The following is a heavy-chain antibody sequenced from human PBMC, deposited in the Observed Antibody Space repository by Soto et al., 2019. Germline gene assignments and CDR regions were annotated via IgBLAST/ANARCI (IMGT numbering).Heavy chain of an antibody. Sequence: SETLSLTCTVSGASIRSYYWHWIRQPPGKGLEWIGTIYFTGNTYYTPSLKSRLTMSIDTSKNEFSLRLNSVTAADTAVYYCAGQTFTIAAASYGRSNWFDPWGPGTLVTVSS. V-gene: IGHV4-59*04. CDR3: AGQTFTIAAASYGRSNWFDP. CDR2: IYFTGNT. D-gene: IGHD6-25*01. CDR1: GASIRSYY. J-gene: IGHJ5*02.